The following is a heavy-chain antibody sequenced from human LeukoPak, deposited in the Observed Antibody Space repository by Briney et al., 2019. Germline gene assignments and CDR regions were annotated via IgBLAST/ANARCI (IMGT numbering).Heavy chain of an antibody. CDR1: GFTFSRYS. CDR3: ARTSIAAREADY. Sequence: GGSLRLSCAASGFTFSRYSMHWVRQAPGKGLEYVSAISNNGGSTYYAKSVKGRFTISRDNSKNTLYLRMGSLRAEDMAVYYCARTSIAAREADYWAQGTLVTVSS. D-gene: IGHD6-6*01. CDR2: ISNNGGST. V-gene: IGHV3-64*01. J-gene: IGHJ4*02.